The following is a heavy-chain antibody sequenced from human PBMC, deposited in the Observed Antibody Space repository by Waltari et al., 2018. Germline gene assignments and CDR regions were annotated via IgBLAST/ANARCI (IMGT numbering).Heavy chain of an antibody. CDR1: GDSMFSNNW. CDR3: ARDRGRGLYLDS. D-gene: IGHD1-1*01. J-gene: IGHJ5*01. V-gene: IGHV4-4*02. Sequence: QLQLQESGPGLVKPSGTLSLTCRVPGDSMFSNNWLSWVRQAPEKGLEWIGQTHRSRRTNYNPSLESRVTISLDTANSQFSLKVTSTTAADTAVYYCARDRGRGLYLDSWGQGTLVTVSP. CDR2: THRSRRT.